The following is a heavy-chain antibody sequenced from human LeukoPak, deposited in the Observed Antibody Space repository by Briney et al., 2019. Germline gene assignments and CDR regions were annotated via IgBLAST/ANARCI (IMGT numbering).Heavy chain of an antibody. CDR1: GGSISSYY. J-gene: IGHJ5*02. CDR2: IYYSGST. Sequence: PSETLSLTCTVSGGSISSYYWSWIRQPPGKGLEWIGYIYYSGSTNYNPSLKSRVTISVDTSKNQFSLKLSSVTAADTALYYCAREGLGYGDYGFDPWGQGTLVTVSS. V-gene: IGHV4-59*01. D-gene: IGHD4-17*01. CDR3: AREGLGYGDYGFDP.